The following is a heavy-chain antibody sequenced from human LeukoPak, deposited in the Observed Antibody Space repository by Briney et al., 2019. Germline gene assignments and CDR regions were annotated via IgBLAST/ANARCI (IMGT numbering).Heavy chain of an antibody. CDR2: IYSGGGT. CDR1: GFTVSTNY. Sequence: GSLRLSCAASGFTVSTNYMSWVRQAPGKGLEWVSLIYSGGGTYYADSVKGRFTISRDNSRNTLSHQMNSLRVDDTAVYYCARGFRSVTTWGYFDYWGQGALVTVSS. V-gene: IGHV3-66*01. D-gene: IGHD4-17*01. CDR3: ARGFRSVTTWGYFDY. J-gene: IGHJ4*02.